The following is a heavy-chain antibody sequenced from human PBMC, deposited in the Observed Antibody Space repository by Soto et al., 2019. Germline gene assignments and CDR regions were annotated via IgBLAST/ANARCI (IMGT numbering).Heavy chain of an antibody. CDR1: GGTFSSYA. J-gene: IGHJ4*02. D-gene: IGHD5-12*01. CDR3: AREGRLRDGYNPFDY. Sequence: QVQLVQSGAEVKKPGSSVKVSCKASGGTFSSYAISWVRQAPGQGLEWMGGIIPVFGTANYAQKFQGRVTITADESKSTAYMELRSLRSEDTAVYYCAREGRLRDGYNPFDYWGQGTLVTVSS. CDR2: IIPVFGTA. V-gene: IGHV1-69*01.